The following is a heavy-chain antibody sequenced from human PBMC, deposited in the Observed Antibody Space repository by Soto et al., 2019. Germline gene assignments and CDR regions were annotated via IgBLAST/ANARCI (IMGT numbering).Heavy chain of an antibody. Sequence: QAHLEQSGAELKRPGASVKVSCKASGYTFSDFAINWLRQASGQGPVWMGWMNAKSGDTFFPQRCQGKFNMTWDTSLSTAYMEVGSLTSDDTAIYYCARGNPFNYAGFDVWGQGTTVAVSS. CDR3: ARGNPFNYAGFDV. CDR2: MNAKSGDT. CDR1: GYTFSDFA. V-gene: IGHV1-8*01. J-gene: IGHJ6*02. D-gene: IGHD3-16*01.